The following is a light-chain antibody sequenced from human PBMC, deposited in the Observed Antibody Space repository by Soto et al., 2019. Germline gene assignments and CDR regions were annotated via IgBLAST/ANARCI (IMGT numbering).Light chain of an antibody. CDR1: QSVSSSY. CDR2: GAS. Sequence: IVLTQSPGTLSLSPGERATLSCRASQSVSSSYLAWYQQKPGQAPRLLIFGASPRATGIPDRFSGSGSGTDFTLTINRLETEDFAVYYCQQYGSSPTWTFGQGTKVDIK. V-gene: IGKV3-20*01. CDR3: QQYGSSPTWT. J-gene: IGKJ1*01.